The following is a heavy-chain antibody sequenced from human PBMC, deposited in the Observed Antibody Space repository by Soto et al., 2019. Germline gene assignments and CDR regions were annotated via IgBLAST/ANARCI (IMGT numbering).Heavy chain of an antibody. Sequence: QVQLQESGPGLVKPSQTLSLTCTVSGGSISSGGYYWSWIRQHPGKGLEWIGYIYYSGSTYYNPSLKSRLTISVDTSKNQFSLKLSSVTAADTAVYYCARDRRRVDTAMALDYWGQGTLVAVSS. CDR3: ARDRRRVDTAMALDY. J-gene: IGHJ4*02. CDR2: IYYSGST. D-gene: IGHD5-18*01. CDR1: GGSISSGGYY. V-gene: IGHV4-31*03.